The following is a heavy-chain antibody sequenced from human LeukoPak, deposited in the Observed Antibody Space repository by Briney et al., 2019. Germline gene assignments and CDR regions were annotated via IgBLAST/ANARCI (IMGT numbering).Heavy chain of an antibody. CDR2: IKQDGSEK. D-gene: IGHD3-3*01. CDR1: GFTFSSYA. Sequence: GGSLRLSCAASGFTFSSYAMSWVRQAPGKGLEWVANIKQDGSEKYYVDSVKGRFTISRDNAKNSLYLQMNSLRAEDTAVYYCARDIGDFRSGYDTDQNWFDPWGQGTLVTVSS. V-gene: IGHV3-7*01. J-gene: IGHJ5*02. CDR3: ARDIGDFRSGYDTDQNWFDP.